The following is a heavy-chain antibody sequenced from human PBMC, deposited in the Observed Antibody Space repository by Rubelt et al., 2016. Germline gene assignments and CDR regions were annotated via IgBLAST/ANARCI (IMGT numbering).Heavy chain of an antibody. D-gene: IGHD4-23*01. CDR2: INPSGGST. CDR1: GYTFTSYY. CDR3: ARDVGGNSVLYYFDY. Sequence: QVQLVQSGAEVKKPGASVKVSCKASGYTFTSYYMHWVRQAPGQGLEWMGIINPSGGSTSYAQTVQGRVTMTRDTSTSTVYMELSSLRSEDTAVYYCARDVGGNSVLYYFDYWGQGTLVTVSS. J-gene: IGHJ4*02. V-gene: IGHV1-46*01.